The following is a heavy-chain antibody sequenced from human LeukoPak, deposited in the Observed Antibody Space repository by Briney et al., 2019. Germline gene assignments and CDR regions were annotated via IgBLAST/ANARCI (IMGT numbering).Heavy chain of an antibody. CDR1: GFSVSSDY. CDR3: ARDGGDCSGDSCYVDY. D-gene: IGHD2-15*01. CDR2: LYSGTNT. J-gene: IGHJ4*02. V-gene: IGHV3-53*01. Sequence: PGGSLRLSCAASGFSVSSDYMSWVRQAPGKGLEYVSNLYSGTNTYYADSVKGRFTISRDNAKNSLYLQMNSLRAEDTALYYCARDGGDCSGDSCYVDYWGQGTLVTVSS.